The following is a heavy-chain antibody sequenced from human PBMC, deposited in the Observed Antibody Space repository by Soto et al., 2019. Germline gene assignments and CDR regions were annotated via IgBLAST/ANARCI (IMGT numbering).Heavy chain of an antibody. D-gene: IGHD1-26*01. CDR3: SIRSGSYNDRYFDN. V-gene: IGHV4-39*01. J-gene: IGHJ4*01. CDR1: GAPISSTLYK. CDR2: VYYNGNT. Sequence: PSETLSLTCTVSGAPISSTLYKWVWIRQPPGKGLEWIGNVYYNGNTYYNASLKSRLTISVDTSNNQFSLKMKSVTAADTAVYYCSIRSGSYNDRYFDNWGQGTLVTVSS.